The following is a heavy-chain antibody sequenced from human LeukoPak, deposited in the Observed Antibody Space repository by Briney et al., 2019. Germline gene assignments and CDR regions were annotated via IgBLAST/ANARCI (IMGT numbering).Heavy chain of an antibody. CDR3: ARGRGAARIFEN. CDR2: ISSSSTI. CDR1: GFTFSSYS. D-gene: IGHD6-6*01. J-gene: IGHJ4*02. V-gene: IGHV3-48*01. Sequence: PGGSLRLSCAASGFTFSSYSMNWVRQAPGKGLEWVSYISSSSTIYYADSVKGRFTISRDNAKNSLYLQMNSLRAEDTAVYYCARGRGAARIFENWGQGTLVTVSS.